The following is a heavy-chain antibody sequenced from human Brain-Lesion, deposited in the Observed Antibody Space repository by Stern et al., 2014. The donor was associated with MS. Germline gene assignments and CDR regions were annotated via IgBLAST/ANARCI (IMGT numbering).Heavy chain of an antibody. CDR2: IYYTGSA. CDR1: GGSINSGGYY. J-gene: IGHJ4*02. CDR3: ARGARYSDSSGYYFYFDY. V-gene: IGHV4-31*03. Sequence: QVQLQESGPGLAKPSQTLPLTCTVSGGSINSGGYYWSWIPPYPGKGLEWIGDIYYTGSAYHAPSLKMRLSMSIDPSKNQFSLNLNSVTAADTAVYYCARGARYSDSSGYYFYFDYWGQGTLVTVSS. D-gene: IGHD3-22*01.